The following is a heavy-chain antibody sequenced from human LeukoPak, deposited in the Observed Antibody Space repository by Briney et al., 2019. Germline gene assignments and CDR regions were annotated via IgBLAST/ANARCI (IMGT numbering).Heavy chain of an antibody. CDR2: INHSGGT. J-gene: IGHJ5*02. D-gene: IGHD3-9*01. CDR1: GGSFSGYY. Sequence: PSETLSLTCAVYGGSFSGYYWSWIRQPPGKGLEWIGEINHSGGTNYNPSPKSRVTISVDASKNQFSLKLSSVTAADTAVYYCGSRTRYFDWLFSTTNWFDPWGQGTLVTVSS. V-gene: IGHV4-34*01. CDR3: GSRTRYFDWLFSTTNWFDP.